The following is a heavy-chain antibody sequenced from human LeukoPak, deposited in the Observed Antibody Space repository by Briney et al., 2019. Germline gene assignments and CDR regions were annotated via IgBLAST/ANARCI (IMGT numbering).Heavy chain of an antibody. V-gene: IGHV1-8*01. CDR2: MNPNSGNT. D-gene: IGHD2-15*01. CDR1: GYTFTSYD. CDR3: ARAGYCSGGSCYYYFDY. Sequence: ASVKVSCKASGYTFTSYDINWVRQATGQGLEWMGWMNPNSGNTGYAQKFQGRVTMTRNTSISTAYMELSSLRSEDTAVYYCARAGYCSGGSCYYYFDYWGQGTLVTVSS. J-gene: IGHJ4*02.